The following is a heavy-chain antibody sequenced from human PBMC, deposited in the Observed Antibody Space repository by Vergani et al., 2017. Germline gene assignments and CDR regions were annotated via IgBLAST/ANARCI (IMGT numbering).Heavy chain of an antibody. V-gene: IGHV4-39*01. D-gene: IGHD2-2*01. CDR3: ARLDIVVVPAAH. J-gene: IGHJ4*02. CDR1: GGSISSSSYY. Sequence: QLQLQESGPGLVKPSETLSLTCTVSGGSISSSSYYWGWIRQPPGMGLGWIGSIYYSGSTYYNPSLKGRVTISVDTSKNQFSLKLSSVTAADTAVYYCARLDIVVVPAAHWGQGTLVTVSS. CDR2: IYYSGST.